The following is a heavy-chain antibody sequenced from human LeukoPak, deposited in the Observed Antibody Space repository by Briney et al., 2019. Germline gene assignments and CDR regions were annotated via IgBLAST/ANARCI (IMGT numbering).Heavy chain of an antibody. J-gene: IGHJ4*02. D-gene: IGHD3-22*01. CDR1: GFTFSSYA. V-gene: IGHV3-23*01. Sequence: QPGGSLRLSCAASGFTFSSYAMSWVRQAPGKGLEWVSAISGSGGSTYYADSVKGRFTISRDNSKNTLYLQMNSLRAEDTAVYYCARSRGYYYDYFDYWGQGTLVTVSS. CDR3: ARSRGYYYDYFDY. CDR2: ISGSGGST.